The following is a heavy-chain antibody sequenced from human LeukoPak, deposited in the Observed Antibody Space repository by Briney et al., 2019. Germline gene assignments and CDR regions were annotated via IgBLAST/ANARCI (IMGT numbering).Heavy chain of an antibody. V-gene: IGHV3-21*01. CDR2: ISSASSYM. J-gene: IGHJ4*02. CDR3: AKDLNIVVPAAPY. D-gene: IGHD2-2*01. Sequence: PRGSLRLSCAASGFTFSVYSMNWVRQAPGKGLEWVASISSASSYMYYADSVKGRFTISRDNARNTLYLQMDSLRAEDTAVYYCAKDLNIVVPAAPYWGQGTLVTVSS. CDR1: GFTFSVYS.